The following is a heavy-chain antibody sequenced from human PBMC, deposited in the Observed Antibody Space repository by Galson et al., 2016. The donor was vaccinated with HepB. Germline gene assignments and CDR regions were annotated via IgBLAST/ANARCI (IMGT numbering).Heavy chain of an antibody. D-gene: IGHD1-26*01. J-gene: IGHJ6*04. CDR3: VQGSTAPAV. V-gene: IGHV3-23*01. CDR2: ISRSGDSR. CDR1: GFTFSTQS. Sequence: SLRLSCAATGFTFSTQSMNWVRQAPGKGLEVVSSISRSGDSRDYADCVKGRFTISRDNSKNTLSLQMNSLRAEDTAVYYCVQGSTAPAVWGKGTTVTVSS.